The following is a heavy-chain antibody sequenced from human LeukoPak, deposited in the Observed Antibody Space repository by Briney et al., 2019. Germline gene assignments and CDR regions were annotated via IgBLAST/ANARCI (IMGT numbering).Heavy chain of an antibody. CDR1: GFTFSSYA. CDR3: ARDKVVGPTNLDY. Sequence: GGSLRLSCAASGFTFSSYAMHWVRQAPGKGLEWVAVISYDGSNKYYADSVKGRFTISRDNSKNTLYLQMNSLRAEDTAVYYCARDKVVGPTNLDYWGQGTLVTVSS. D-gene: IGHD1-26*01. V-gene: IGHV3-30*04. J-gene: IGHJ4*02. CDR2: ISYDGSNK.